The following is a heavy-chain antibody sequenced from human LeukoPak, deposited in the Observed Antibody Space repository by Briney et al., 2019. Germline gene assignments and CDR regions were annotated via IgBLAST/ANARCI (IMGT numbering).Heavy chain of an antibody. CDR2: IYYSGST. J-gene: IGHJ4*02. CDR3: ARVVVPAANGYYFDY. Sequence: SETLSLTCTASGGSISSSSYYWGWIRQPPGKGLEWIGSIYYSGSTYYNPSLKSRVTISVDTSKNQFSLKLSSVTAADTAVYYCARVVVPAANGYYFDYWGQGTLVTVSS. CDR1: GGSISSSSYY. D-gene: IGHD2-2*01. V-gene: IGHV4-39*01.